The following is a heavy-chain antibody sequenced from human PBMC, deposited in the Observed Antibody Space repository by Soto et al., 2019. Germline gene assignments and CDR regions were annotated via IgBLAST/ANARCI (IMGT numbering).Heavy chain of an antibody. CDR3: TSPHRSSSDWHYY. J-gene: IGHJ4*02. Sequence: EVQLVESGEGLVQPGGSLRLSCAASGFIFSDHVMEWVRQAPGKGLEWVVRAKNKIGHYMTEYAASVKGRFTISRDESNYSLFLQMIRLATEDTAVYYCTSPHRSSSDWHYYWGQGILVTVSS. V-gene: IGHV3-72*01. CDR1: GFIFSDHV. D-gene: IGHD6-19*01. CDR2: AKNKIGHYMT.